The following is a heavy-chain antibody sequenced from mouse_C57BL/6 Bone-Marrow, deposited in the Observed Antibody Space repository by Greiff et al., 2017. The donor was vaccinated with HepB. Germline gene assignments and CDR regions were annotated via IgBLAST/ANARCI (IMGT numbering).Heavy chain of an antibody. V-gene: IGHV1-64*01. Sequence: QVQLQQSGAELVKPGASVKLSCKASGYTFTSYWMHWVKQRPGQGLEWIGMIHPNSGSTNYNEKFKSKATLTVDKSSSTAYMQLSSLTSEDSAVYYCARGAYYSNYVYAMDYWGQGTSVTVSS. D-gene: IGHD2-5*01. CDR2: IHPNSGST. CDR3: ARGAYYSNYVYAMDY. J-gene: IGHJ4*01. CDR1: GYTFTSYW.